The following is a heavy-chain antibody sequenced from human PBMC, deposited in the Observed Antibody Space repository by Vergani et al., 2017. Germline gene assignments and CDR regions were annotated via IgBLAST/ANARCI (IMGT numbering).Heavy chain of an antibody. D-gene: IGHD3-10*01. Sequence: QVQLQESGPGLVEPSQTLSLTCTVSGDSINNNNYYWNWIRQPAGKGLEWIGRIYTTGSTHYNPSLKSRVTISVDTSKNQFSLKLSSVTAADTAVYYCARGVGGSGRGAFDIWGQGTMVTVSS. CDR1: GDSINNNNYY. V-gene: IGHV4-61*02. CDR2: IYTTGST. CDR3: ARGVGGSGRGAFDI. J-gene: IGHJ3*02.